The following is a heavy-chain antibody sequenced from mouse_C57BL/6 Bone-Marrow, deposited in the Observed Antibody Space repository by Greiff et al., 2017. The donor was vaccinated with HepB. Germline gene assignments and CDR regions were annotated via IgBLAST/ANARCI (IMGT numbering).Heavy chain of an antibody. V-gene: IGHV1-69*01. CDR3: AVAYYGNYVNSYAMDY. D-gene: IGHD2-10*01. CDR2: IDPSDSYT. J-gene: IGHJ4*01. CDR1: GYTFTSYW. Sequence: VQLQQPGAELVMPGASVKLSCKASGYTFTSYWMHWVKQRPGQGLEWIGEIDPSDSYTNYNQKFKGKSTLTVDKSSSTADMQLSSLTSEDSAVYYCAVAYYGNYVNSYAMDYWGEGTSVTVSS.